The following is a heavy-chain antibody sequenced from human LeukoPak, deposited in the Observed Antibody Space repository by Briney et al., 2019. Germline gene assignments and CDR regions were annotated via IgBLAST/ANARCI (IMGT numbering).Heavy chain of an antibody. Sequence: SETLSLTCAVYGGSFSGYYWSWIRQPPGKGLEWIGEINHSGSTNYNPSLKSRVTISVDTSKNQFSLKLSSVTAADTAVYYCARRGSGNGGTYAGMDVWGQGTTVTVSS. CDR2: INHSGST. J-gene: IGHJ6*02. CDR1: GGSFSGYY. V-gene: IGHV4-34*01. CDR3: ARRGSGNGGTYAGMDV. D-gene: IGHD4/OR15-4a*01.